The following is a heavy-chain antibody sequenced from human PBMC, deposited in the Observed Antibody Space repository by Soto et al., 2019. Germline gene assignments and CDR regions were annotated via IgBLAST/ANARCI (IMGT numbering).Heavy chain of an antibody. Sequence: GGSLRLSSEGSGFTFTYYYMTWIRQSPGKGLEWVAYINTLSTAIYYADSVKGRFTISRDNAKNSLYLQMNGLRAEDTATYYCARRLQWQLRPLDSWGRGTLVTVSS. J-gene: IGHJ4*02. CDR3: ARRLQWQLRPLDS. V-gene: IGHV3-11*01. D-gene: IGHD6-19*01. CDR1: GFTFTYYY. CDR2: INTLSTAI.